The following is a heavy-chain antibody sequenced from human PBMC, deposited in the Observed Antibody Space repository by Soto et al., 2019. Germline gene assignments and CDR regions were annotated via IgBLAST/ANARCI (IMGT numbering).Heavy chain of an antibody. CDR3: AREPLVRGHFDY. CDR2: IYYSGST. D-gene: IGHD3-10*01. V-gene: IGHV4-61*03. J-gene: IGHJ4*02. CDR1: GGSVSSVSYY. Sequence: QVQLQESGPGLVKPSETLSLTCTVSGGSVSSVSYYWSWIRQPPGKGLEWIGYIYYSGSTNYNPSLKSRVTISVDTFKNHFSLKPGSVTAADTAVYYCAREPLVRGHFDYWGEGTLVTVSP.